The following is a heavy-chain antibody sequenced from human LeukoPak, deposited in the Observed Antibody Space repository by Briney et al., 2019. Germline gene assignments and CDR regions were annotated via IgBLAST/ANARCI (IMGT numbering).Heavy chain of an antibody. CDR1: GGSISSYY. J-gene: IGHJ5*02. CDR2: IYYSGST. Sequence: PSETLSLTCTVSGGSISSYYWSWIRQPPGKGLEWIGYIYYSGSTNYNPSLKSRVTISVDTSKNQFSLKLGSVTAADTAVYYCARASSGWYPTFDPWGQGTLVTVSS. V-gene: IGHV4-59*01. D-gene: IGHD6-19*01. CDR3: ARASSGWYPTFDP.